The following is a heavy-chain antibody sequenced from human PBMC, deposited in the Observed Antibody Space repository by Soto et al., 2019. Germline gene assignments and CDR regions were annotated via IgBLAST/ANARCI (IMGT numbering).Heavy chain of an antibody. Sequence: EVQLVESGGDLVQPGGSLRLSCAASGFTFSDHYMDWVRQAPGKGLEWVGRIRNKANSYTTEYAASVKGRFTISRDDSLNSLYLQMNSLNTEDTAVYWGASMRSSSWGLDAFDMWGQGTMVTDSS. CDR1: GFTFSDHY. J-gene: IGHJ3*02. V-gene: IGHV3-72*01. CDR2: IRNKANSYTT. CDR3: ASMRSSSWGLDAFDM. D-gene: IGHD6-13*01.